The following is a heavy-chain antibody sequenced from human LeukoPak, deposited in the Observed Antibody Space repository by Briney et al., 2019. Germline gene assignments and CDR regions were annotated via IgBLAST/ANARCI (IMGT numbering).Heavy chain of an antibody. V-gene: IGHV4-39*07. J-gene: IGHJ4*02. Sequence: SETLSLTCTVSGGSVSTSDYYWGWIRQTPGKGLEWIGDIFHNGKTNYNPSLKGRVTISIDTSNNQFSLRLPSVTSADTAVYYCARIFDSWGQGTLVTVSS. CDR3: ARIFDS. CDR2: IFHNGKT. CDR1: GGSVSTSDYY.